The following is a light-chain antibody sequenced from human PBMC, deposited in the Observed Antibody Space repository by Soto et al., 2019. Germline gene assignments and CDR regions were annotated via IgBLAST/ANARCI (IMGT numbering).Light chain of an antibody. CDR3: QQYNSPYT. CDR1: QSISSW. V-gene: IGKV1-5*03. Sequence: DIQMTQSPSTLSASVGDRITITCPASQSISSWLAWYQQKPGKAPKLLIYKASSLESGVPSRFSGSGSGTEFTLTISSLQPDDFATYYCQQYNSPYTFGQGTKVDIK. CDR2: KAS. J-gene: IGKJ2*01.